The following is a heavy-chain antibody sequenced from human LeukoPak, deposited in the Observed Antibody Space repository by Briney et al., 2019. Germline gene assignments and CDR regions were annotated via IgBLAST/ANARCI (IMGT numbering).Heavy chain of an antibody. CDR3: ARARGIVDY. J-gene: IGHJ4*02. CDR1: GGSFSGYY. V-gene: IGHV4-34*01. CDR2: INHSGST. D-gene: IGHD6-13*01. Sequence: SETLSLTCAVYGGSFSGYYWSWIRQPPGKGLGWIGEINHSGSTNYNPSLKSRVTISVDTSKNQFSLKLSSVTAADTAVYYCARARGIVDYWGQGTLVTVSS.